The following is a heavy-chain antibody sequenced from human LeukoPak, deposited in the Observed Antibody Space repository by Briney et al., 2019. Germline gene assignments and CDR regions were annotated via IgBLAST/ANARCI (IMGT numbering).Heavy chain of an antibody. CDR3: CRDSYYFDY. CDR1: TDSFSTYH. J-gene: IGHJ4*02. Sequence: SETLSLSCNVSTDSFSTYHWSWIRQPPGKGLQWIGDFYDSGRTNYNPSLKSRVTISADMSKNQFSLKLISVTAADTAVYYCCRDSYYFDYWDQGTLVTASS. V-gene: IGHV4-59*01. CDR2: FYDSGRT.